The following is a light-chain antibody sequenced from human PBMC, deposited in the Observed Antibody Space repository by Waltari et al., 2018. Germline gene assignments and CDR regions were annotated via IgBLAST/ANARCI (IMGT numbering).Light chain of an antibody. V-gene: IGLV2-11*01. J-gene: IGLJ3*02. CDR3: CSYAGSHSWV. Sequence: QSALIQPRSVSGSPGQSVTISCTGSSSDVGRYNYVSWYQQHSGKAPKLIIYEVIERPSGVPDRFSGSKSVDTASLTISGLQAEDEADYYCCSYAGSHSWVFGGGTKLTVL. CDR2: EVI. CDR1: SSDVGRYNY.